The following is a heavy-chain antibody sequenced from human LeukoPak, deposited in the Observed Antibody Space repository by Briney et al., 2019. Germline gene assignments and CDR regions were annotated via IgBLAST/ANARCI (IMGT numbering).Heavy chain of an antibody. CDR1: GFTFGDYA. CDR2: IRSKAYGGTT. V-gene: IGHV3-49*03. CDR3: TSNHDSSGYTPDY. D-gene: IGHD3-22*01. Sequence: GGSLRLSCTASGFTFGDYAMSWFRQAPGKGLEWAGFIRSKAYGGTTEYAASVKGRFTISRDDSKRIAYLQMNSLQTEDTAVYWCTSNHDSSGYTPDYWGQGTLVTVSS. J-gene: IGHJ4*02.